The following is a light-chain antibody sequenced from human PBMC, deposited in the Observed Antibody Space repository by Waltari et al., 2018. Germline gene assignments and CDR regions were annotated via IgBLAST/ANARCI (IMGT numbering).Light chain of an antibody. CDR1: QSINIH. Sequence: DLQMTQSPPSLSASVGDRVTIPRRTSQSINIHLHWYQQKAGKAPRLLIYAATHLQNGVPSRFSGSGSETDFTLTISSLQPEDFATYYCQQSYSTRWTFGQGTVVELK. CDR2: AAT. CDR3: QQSYSTRWT. J-gene: IGKJ1*01. V-gene: IGKV1-39*01.